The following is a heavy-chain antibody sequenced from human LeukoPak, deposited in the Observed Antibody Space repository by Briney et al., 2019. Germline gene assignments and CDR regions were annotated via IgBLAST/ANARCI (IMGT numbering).Heavy chain of an antibody. V-gene: IGHV4-59*08. CDR1: GGSMNSYY. CDR3: ARHVWLQPFDY. D-gene: IGHD3-9*01. CDR2: IYYRGST. Sequence: SETLSLTCSVSGGSMNSYYWSWIRQSPGKGLEWIGYIYYRGSTNYNPSLKSRVTISVDTSKNQFSLKLSSVTAADTAVYYCARHVWLQPFDYWGQGTLVTVSS. J-gene: IGHJ4*02.